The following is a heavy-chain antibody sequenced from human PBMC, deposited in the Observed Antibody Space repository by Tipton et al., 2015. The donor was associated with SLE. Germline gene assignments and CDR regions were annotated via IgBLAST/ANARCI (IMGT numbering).Heavy chain of an antibody. Sequence: TLSLTCAVSGGSFSGYYWGWVRQPPGKGLEWIGKIYYSGSSYYSGNTYYNPSLKSRVTISVDASKDQFSLELESVTAADTAVYFCVRLIGQLRPSGDWGQGTLVTVSS. D-gene: IGHD2-21*01. V-gene: IGHV4-34*09. CDR3: VRLIGQLRPSGD. CDR2: IYYSGSSYYSGNT. CDR1: GGSFSGYY. J-gene: IGHJ4*02.